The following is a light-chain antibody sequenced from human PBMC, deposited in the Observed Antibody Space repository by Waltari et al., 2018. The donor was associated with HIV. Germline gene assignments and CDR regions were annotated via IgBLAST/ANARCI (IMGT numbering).Light chain of an antibody. Sequence: SALTQPPSASGSLGQSVTISFTGSSSGIGAYAFVSWFQQHPHIAPKPLLYELPRLPATVSDRFSGSRSGNTAFLTVAGLQPDDEATYFCSSYGDSLKVLFGGGTNVTVL. CDR1: SSGIGAYAF. V-gene: IGLV2-8*01. CDR2: ELP. CDR3: SSYGDSLKVL. J-gene: IGLJ2*01.